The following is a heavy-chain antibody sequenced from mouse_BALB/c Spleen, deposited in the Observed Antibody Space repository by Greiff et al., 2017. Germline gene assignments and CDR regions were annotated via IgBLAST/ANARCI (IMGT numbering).Heavy chain of an antibody. CDR3: ARYWAYYRSDY. J-gene: IGHJ2*01. Sequence: QVQLQQSGAELAKPGASVKMSCKASGYTFTSYWMHWVKQRPGQGLEWIGYFNPSTGYTEYNQKFKDKATLTADKSSSTAYMQLSSLTSEDSAVYYCARYWAYYRSDYWGQGTTLTVSS. V-gene: IGHV1-7*01. CDR2: FNPSTGYT. CDR1: GYTFTSYW. D-gene: IGHD2-14*01.